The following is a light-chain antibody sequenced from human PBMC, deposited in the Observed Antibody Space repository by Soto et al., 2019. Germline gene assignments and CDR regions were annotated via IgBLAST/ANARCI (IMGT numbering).Light chain of an antibody. CDR1: QSLNTR. J-gene: IGKJ1*01. V-gene: IGKV1-5*01. CDR3: QQYNSFSWT. CDR2: DAS. Sequence: DIQMTQSPSTLSAXXXXXXXXXXXASQSLNTRLAWYQQRPGKAPKLLIYDASTLESGVPSRFSGSGSGTEFTLTISGLQPDDFATYYCQQYNSFSWTFGQGTKVDIK.